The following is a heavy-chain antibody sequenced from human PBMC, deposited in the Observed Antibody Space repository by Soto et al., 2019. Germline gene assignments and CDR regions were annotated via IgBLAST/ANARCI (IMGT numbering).Heavy chain of an antibody. CDR2: ISSSSSTI. Sequence: PGGSLRLSCAASGFTFSSYSMNWVRQAPGKGLEWVSYISSSSSTIYYADSVKGRFTISRDNSKNTLYLQMNSLRAEDTAVYYCARVFGSIAGRRRWFDFWGQGTLVTVSS. V-gene: IGHV3-48*01. J-gene: IGHJ5*01. CDR3: ARVFGSIAGRRRWFDF. CDR1: GFTFSSYS. D-gene: IGHD6-6*01.